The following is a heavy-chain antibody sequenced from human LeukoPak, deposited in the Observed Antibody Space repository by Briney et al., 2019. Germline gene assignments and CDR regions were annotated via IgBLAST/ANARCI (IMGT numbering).Heavy chain of an antibody. V-gene: IGHV3-30*03. CDR2: ISYDGSNK. CDR3: AREGENYYGSGSYPDY. Sequence: GGSLRLSCAASGFTFSSYGMHWVRQAPGKGLEWVAVISYDGSNKYYADSVKGRFTISRDNSKNTLYLQMNSLRAEDTAVYYCAREGENYYGSGSYPDYWGQGTLVTVSS. D-gene: IGHD3-10*01. J-gene: IGHJ4*02. CDR1: GFTFSSYG.